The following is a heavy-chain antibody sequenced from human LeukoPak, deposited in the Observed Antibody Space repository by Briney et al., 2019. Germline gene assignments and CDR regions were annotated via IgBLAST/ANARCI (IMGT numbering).Heavy chain of an antibody. J-gene: IGHJ4*02. Sequence: PSETLSLTCAVSGGSISSGGYSWSWIRQPPGKGLEWIGYIYHSGSTYYNPSLKSRVTISVDTSKNQFSLKLSSVTAADTAVYYCARGSIGGSGPARYWGQGTLVTVSS. V-gene: IGHV4-30-2*01. CDR1: GGSISSGGYS. D-gene: IGHD3-16*01. CDR3: ARGSIGGSGPARY. CDR2: IYHSGST.